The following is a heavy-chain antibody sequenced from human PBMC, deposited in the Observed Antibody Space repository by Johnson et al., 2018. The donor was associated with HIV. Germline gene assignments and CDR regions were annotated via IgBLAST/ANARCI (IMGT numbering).Heavy chain of an antibody. Sequence: QVQLVESGGGVVQPGRSLRLSCAASGFTFSDYYMSWIRQAPGKGLEWVALISYDGINKHYADSVEGRFTISRDNSKNTLYLQMNSLRAEDTAVYYCATGASSDAFDIWGQGTMVTVSS. CDR2: ISYDGINK. V-gene: IGHV3-30*03. J-gene: IGHJ3*02. D-gene: IGHD6-6*01. CDR3: ATGASSDAFDI. CDR1: GFTFSDYY.